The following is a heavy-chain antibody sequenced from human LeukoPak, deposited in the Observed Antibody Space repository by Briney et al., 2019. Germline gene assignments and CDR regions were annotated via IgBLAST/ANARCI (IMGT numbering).Heavy chain of an antibody. CDR1: RGSISLYH. CDR2: IYYSGST. V-gene: IGHV4-59*01. J-gene: IGHJ4*02. Sequence: PSETLSLTCTVSRGSISLYHWSWIRQPPGKGLEWIGYIYYSGSTNYNPSLKSRVTISIDTSKNQFSLKLSSVTAADTAVYYCARGDFSGGYCYDYWGRGTLVTVSS. D-gene: IGHD2-15*01. CDR3: ARGDFSGGYCYDY.